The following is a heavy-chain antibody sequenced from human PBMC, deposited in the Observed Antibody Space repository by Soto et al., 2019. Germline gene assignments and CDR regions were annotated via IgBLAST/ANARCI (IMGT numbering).Heavy chain of an antibody. CDR1: GFTFSSYS. J-gene: IGHJ6*03. Sequence: PGGSLRLSCAASGFTFSSYSMNWVRQAPGKGLEWVSSISSSSSYIYYADSVKGRFTISRDNAKNSLYLQMNSLRAEDTAVYYCARDAPLGYCSSTSCRNTLRGTVYYYYMDVWGKGTTVTVSS. D-gene: IGHD2-2*01. CDR2: ISSSSSYI. CDR3: ARDAPLGYCSSTSCRNTLRGTVYYYYMDV. V-gene: IGHV3-21*01.